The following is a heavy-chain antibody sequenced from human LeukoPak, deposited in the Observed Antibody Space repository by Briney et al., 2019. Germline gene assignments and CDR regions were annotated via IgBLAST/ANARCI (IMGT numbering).Heavy chain of an antibody. Sequence: TLSLTCAVSGGSISSGGYSWSWIRQPPGKGLEWIGYIYHSGSTYYNPSLKSRVTISVDTSKNQFSLKLTSMTAADTAVYYCARDSMVRGVITTRWFDPWGQGTLVTVSS. CDR1: GGSISSGGYS. J-gene: IGHJ5*02. CDR3: ARDSMVRGVITTRWFDP. V-gene: IGHV4-30-2*01. D-gene: IGHD3-10*01. CDR2: IYHSGST.